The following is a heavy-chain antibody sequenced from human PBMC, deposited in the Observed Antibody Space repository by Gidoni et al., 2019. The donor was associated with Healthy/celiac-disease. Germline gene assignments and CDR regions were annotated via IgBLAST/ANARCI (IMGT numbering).Heavy chain of an antibody. CDR2: ISGSGGST. CDR1: GLPFSRYA. D-gene: IGHD6-19*01. V-gene: IGHV3-23*01. CDR3: AKDIGGSGWCLKIDY. J-gene: IGHJ4*02. Sequence: EVQLLASGGGLVRPGGAPRLYWTAPGLPFSRYAMRWVRQAPGTGLEWVSVISGSGGSTYYADSVQCRCTISRDNSKNTLYLQMISLRAEDTAVYYCAKDIGGSGWCLKIDYWGQGTLVTVSS.